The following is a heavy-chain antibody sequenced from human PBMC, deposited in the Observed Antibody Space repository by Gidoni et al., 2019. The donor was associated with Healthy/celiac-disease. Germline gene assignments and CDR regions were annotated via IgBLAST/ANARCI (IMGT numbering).Heavy chain of an antibody. V-gene: IGHV4-39*02. CDR2: IYYSGST. CDR1: GGSISSSSYY. CDR3: ARCYYDSSGGGVDY. J-gene: IGHJ4*02. Sequence: QLQLQESGPGLVKPAETLSLTCPVSGGSISSSSYYWGWIRQPPGKGLEWIGSIYYSGSTYYNPSLKSRVTISVDTSKNHFSQKPSSVTAADTAVYYCARCYYDSSGGGVDYWGQGTLVTVSS. D-gene: IGHD3-22*01.